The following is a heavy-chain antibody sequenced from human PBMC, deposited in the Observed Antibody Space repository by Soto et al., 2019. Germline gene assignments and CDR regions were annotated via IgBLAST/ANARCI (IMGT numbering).Heavy chain of an antibody. Sequence: SVKVSCKASGGTFSSYAISWVRQAPGQGLEWMGGIIPIFGTANYAQKFQGRVTITADKSTSTAYMELSSLRSEDTAVYYCAREMRWFGELLQSNYGMDVWGQGTTVTV. CDR3: AREMRWFGELLQSNYGMDV. D-gene: IGHD3-10*01. J-gene: IGHJ6*02. CDR2: IIPIFGTA. V-gene: IGHV1-69*06. CDR1: GGTFSSYA.